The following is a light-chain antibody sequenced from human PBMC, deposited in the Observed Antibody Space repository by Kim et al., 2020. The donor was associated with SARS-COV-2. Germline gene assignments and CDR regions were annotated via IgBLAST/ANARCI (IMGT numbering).Light chain of an antibody. Sequence: VSPGQTASITCSGDVLAKKYARWFQQKPGQAPVLVIYKDSERPSGIPERFSGSSSGTTVTLTISGAQVEDEADYYCYSAADNNYVFGTGTKVTVL. CDR3: YSAADNNYV. V-gene: IGLV3-27*01. J-gene: IGLJ1*01. CDR2: KDS. CDR1: VLAKKY.